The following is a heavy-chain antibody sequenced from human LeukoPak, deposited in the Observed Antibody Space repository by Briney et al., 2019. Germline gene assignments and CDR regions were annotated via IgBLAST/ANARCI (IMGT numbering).Heavy chain of an antibody. CDR1: GFTFSTYV. Sequence: GGSLRLSCAASGFTFSTYVMSWVRQAPGKGLEWVSTVSVSGSSTYYADSEKGRFTISRDNSKNSVSLQMNSLRAEDTAVYYCTKGVSSSWRTSFDFWGQGTLVTVSS. CDR2: VSVSGSST. V-gene: IGHV3-23*01. J-gene: IGHJ4*02. D-gene: IGHD6-13*01. CDR3: TKGVSSSWRTSFDF.